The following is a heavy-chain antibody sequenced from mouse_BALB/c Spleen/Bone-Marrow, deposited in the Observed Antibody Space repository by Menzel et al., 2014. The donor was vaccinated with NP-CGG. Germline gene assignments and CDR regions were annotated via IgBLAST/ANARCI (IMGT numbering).Heavy chain of an antibody. J-gene: IGHJ2*01. CDR3: TRGGNWEDFDY. Sequence: LMESGGGLVQPGGSRKLSCAASGFTFSSFGMHWVRQAPERGLEWVAYISSGSSTIFYADTVKGRFTISRDNPKNTLFLQMASLRSEDTAMYYCTRGGNWEDFDYWGQGTTLTVSS. CDR1: GFTFSSFG. D-gene: IGHD4-1*01. V-gene: IGHV5-17*02. CDR2: ISSGSSTI.